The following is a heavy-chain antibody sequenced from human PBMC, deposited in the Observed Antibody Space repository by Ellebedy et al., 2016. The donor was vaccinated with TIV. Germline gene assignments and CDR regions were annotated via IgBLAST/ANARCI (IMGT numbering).Heavy chain of an antibody. D-gene: IGHD2-21*01. Sequence: GESLKISCTASGFNVSNNYISWVRQAPGKGLEWVSMLYSDGATKYADSVKGRFTISRDHAKNTLFLQMHNLRVEDTAIYYCARERRFCGNECYLYYYYGMDVWGQGATVTVSS. J-gene: IGHJ6*02. CDR2: LYSDGAT. V-gene: IGHV3-66*01. CDR1: GFNVSNNY. CDR3: ARERRFCGNECYLYYYYGMDV.